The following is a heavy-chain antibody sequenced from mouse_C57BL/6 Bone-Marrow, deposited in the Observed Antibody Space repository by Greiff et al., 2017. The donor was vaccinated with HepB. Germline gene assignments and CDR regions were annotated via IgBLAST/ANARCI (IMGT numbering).Heavy chain of an antibody. V-gene: IGHV1-18*01. Sequence: VQLKQSGPELVKPGASVKIPCKASGYTFTDYNMDWVKQSHGKSLEWIGDINPNNGGTIYNQKFKGKATLTVDKSSSTAYMELRSLTSEDTAVYYCAREPLPYYYGSSFYAMDYWGQGTSVTVSS. CDR1: GYTFTDYN. CDR3: AREPLPYYYGSSFYAMDY. J-gene: IGHJ4*01. CDR2: INPNNGGT. D-gene: IGHD1-1*01.